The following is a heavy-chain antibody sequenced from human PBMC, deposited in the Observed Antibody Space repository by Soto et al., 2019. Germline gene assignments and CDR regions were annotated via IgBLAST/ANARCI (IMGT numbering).Heavy chain of an antibody. Sequence: GASVKVSCKASGYTFTSYYMHWVRQAPGQGLEWMGIINPSGGSTSYAQKFQGRVTMTRDTSTSTVYMELSSLRSEDTAVYYCARDQAVGVVVVAATFDYWGQGTLVTVSS. CDR3: ARDQAVGVVVVAATFDY. CDR1: GYTFTSYY. J-gene: IGHJ4*02. D-gene: IGHD2-15*01. V-gene: IGHV1-46*01. CDR2: INPSGGST.